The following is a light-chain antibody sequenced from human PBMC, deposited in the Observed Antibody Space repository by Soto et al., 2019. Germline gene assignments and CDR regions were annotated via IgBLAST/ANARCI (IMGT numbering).Light chain of an antibody. J-gene: IGKJ4*01. CDR2: DSS. CDR1: QSVSSNS. CDR3: QQYGTSLLT. V-gene: IGKV3D-20*01. Sequence: DIVWTQYPATLSLSPGERATRSYGDSQSVSSNSLAWYQQKPGLAPRLLIYDSSSRATGVPDRFSGSGSGTDFTLTVSRLEAEDFAVSYCQQYGTSLLTFGGGTKVEIK.